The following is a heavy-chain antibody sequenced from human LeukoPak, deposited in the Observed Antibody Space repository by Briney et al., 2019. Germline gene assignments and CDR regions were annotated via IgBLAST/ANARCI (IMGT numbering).Heavy chain of an antibody. Sequence: GSLRLSCAASGFTFVDHYASWIRQAPGKGLEWISYIYTSTNTIYYADSVKGRFTISRDNAKNSAYLQMSSLRAEDTAVYYCARGHYGLDVWGQGTTVTVSS. CDR3: ARGHYGLDV. V-gene: IGHV3-11*01. CDR1: GFTFVDHY. CDR2: IYTSTNTI. J-gene: IGHJ6*02.